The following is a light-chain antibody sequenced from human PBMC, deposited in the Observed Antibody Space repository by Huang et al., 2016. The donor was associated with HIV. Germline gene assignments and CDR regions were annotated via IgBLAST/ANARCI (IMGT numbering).Light chain of an antibody. Sequence: EVVLTQSPATLSVSPGESATLSCRASESVSNYLAWYQQKPGQAPRRLIDDVSERATGIPARFSGSGSGTDFTLTISSLEPEDFAVYYCQQRSNWPPLTFGGGTKVEIK. J-gene: IGKJ4*01. CDR3: QQRSNWPPLT. CDR2: DVS. CDR1: ESVSNY. V-gene: IGKV3-11*01.